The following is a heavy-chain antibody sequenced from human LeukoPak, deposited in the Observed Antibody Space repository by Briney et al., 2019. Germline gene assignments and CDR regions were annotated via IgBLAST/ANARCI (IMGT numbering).Heavy chain of an antibody. CDR1: GYTFTSYY. D-gene: IGHD1-14*01. CDR3: ARDPGPGNQIDY. J-gene: IGHJ4*02. V-gene: IGHV1-46*01. Sequence: ASVKVSCKASGYTFTSYYMHWVRQAPGQGLEWMGIINPSGDSTTYAQKFQGRVTMTRDTSTSTVYMELSSLRSEDTAVYYCARDPGPGNQIDYWAREAWSPSPQ. CDR2: INPSGDST.